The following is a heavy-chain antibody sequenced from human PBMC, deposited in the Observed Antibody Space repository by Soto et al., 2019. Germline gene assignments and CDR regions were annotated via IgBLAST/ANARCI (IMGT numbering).Heavy chain of an antibody. Sequence: ASVKVSCKASGYTFTSYDINWVRQATGQGLEWMGWMNPNSGNTGYAQKFQGRVTMTRNTSISTAYMELSSLRSEDTAVYYCARGKRYDILTGYPSFDYYYYMDVWGKGTTVTVSS. V-gene: IGHV1-8*01. J-gene: IGHJ6*03. D-gene: IGHD3-9*01. CDR3: ARGKRYDILTGYPSFDYYYYMDV. CDR2: MNPNSGNT. CDR1: GYTFTSYD.